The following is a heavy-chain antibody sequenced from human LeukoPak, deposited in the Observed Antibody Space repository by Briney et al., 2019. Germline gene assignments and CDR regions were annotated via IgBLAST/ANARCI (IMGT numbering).Heavy chain of an antibody. Sequence: SETLSLTCTVSGGSISSSTYYWGWIRQPPGKGLEWIGSIYYRGNSYYNPSLKSRVTISVDTSKNHFSLKLRSVTAADTAVYYCAKDHYDSSGYPFDYWGQGTLVTVSS. V-gene: IGHV4-39*07. CDR2: IYYRGNS. CDR1: GGSISSSTYY. J-gene: IGHJ4*02. CDR3: AKDHYDSSGYPFDY. D-gene: IGHD3-22*01.